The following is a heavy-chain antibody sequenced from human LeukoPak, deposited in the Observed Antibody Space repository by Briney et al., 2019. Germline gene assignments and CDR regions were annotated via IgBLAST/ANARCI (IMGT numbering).Heavy chain of an antibody. CDR2: IIPILGIA. V-gene: IGHV1-69*04. D-gene: IGHD3-3*01. CDR1: GGTFSSYA. CDR3: AREQVGITIFGVTRYNWFDP. Sequence: ASVKVSCKASGGTFSSYAITWVRQAPGQGLEWMGRIIPILGIANYAQKFQGRVTITADKSTSTAYMELSSLGSEDTAVYYCAREQVGITIFGVTRYNWFDPWGQGTLVTVSS. J-gene: IGHJ5*02.